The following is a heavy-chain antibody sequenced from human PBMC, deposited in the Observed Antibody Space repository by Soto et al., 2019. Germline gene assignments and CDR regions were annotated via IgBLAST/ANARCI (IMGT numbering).Heavy chain of an antibody. V-gene: IGHV4-34*01. J-gene: IGHJ4*02. Sequence: PSETLSLTCAVYGGTFSGYYLNWIRQAPGKGLEWIGEINHSGSTNYNPSLKSRVAISVDTSKNQFSLKLSSVTAANTAVYYGARSAPRPVDTAMVTGPDYWGQGTLVTVSS. D-gene: IGHD5-18*01. CDR2: INHSGST. CDR1: GGTFSGYY. CDR3: ARSAPRPVDTAMVTGPDY.